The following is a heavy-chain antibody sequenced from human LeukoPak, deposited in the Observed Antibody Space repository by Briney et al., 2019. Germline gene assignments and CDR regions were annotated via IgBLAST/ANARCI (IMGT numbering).Heavy chain of an antibody. J-gene: IGHJ4*02. Sequence: ASVKVSCKASGYTFPSNGISWVRQAPGQGLEWMGWISAYNGKTKYVQNLQGRVTMTTDTSTSTAYMELRSLGSDDTAVYYCARNGDGYGGDYFDYWGQGTLVTVSS. CDR1: GYTFPSNG. CDR2: ISAYNGKT. CDR3: ARNGDGYGGDYFDY. D-gene: IGHD5-24*01. V-gene: IGHV1-18*01.